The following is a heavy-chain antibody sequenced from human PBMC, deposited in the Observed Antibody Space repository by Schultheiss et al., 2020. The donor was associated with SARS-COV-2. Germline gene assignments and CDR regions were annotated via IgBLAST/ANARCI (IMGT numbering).Heavy chain of an antibody. J-gene: IGHJ4*02. CDR3: ARGSMIVVVITPQTFYFDY. CDR2: IHYSGST. V-gene: IGHV4-39*01. D-gene: IGHD3-22*01. Sequence: SETLSLTCTVSGGSISSGSYYWGWIRRPPGKGLEWIGGIHYSGSTYYKPSLKSRVTISVDTSKNQFSLKLSSVTAADTAVYYCARGSMIVVVITPQTFYFDYWGQGTLVTVSS. CDR1: GGSISSGSYY.